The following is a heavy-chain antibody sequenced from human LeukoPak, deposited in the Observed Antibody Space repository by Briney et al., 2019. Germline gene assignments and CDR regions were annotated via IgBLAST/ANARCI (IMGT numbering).Heavy chain of an antibody. CDR1: GFTFSSYA. D-gene: IGHD3-10*01. CDR2: ISYDGSNK. V-gene: IGHV3-30*14. J-gene: IGHJ4*02. Sequence: PGGSLRLSCAASGFTFSSYAMHWVRQAPGKGLEWVAVISYDGSNKYYADSVKGRFTISRDNSKNTLYLQMSSLRAEDTAVYYCVGLWFGDSTLDYWGQGTLVTVSS. CDR3: VGLWFGDSTLDY.